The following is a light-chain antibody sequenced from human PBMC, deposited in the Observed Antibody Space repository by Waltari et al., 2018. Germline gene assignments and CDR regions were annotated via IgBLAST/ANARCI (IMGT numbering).Light chain of an antibody. V-gene: IGLV1-40*01. J-gene: IGLJ3*02. CDR1: GSNIWPGYD. Sequence: QSVLTQPPSVSGAPGPRVTISCTGSGSNIWPGYDLHWYQQVPRAAPKLLIYGSSSRPLGVPDRFFGSTSGTSASLAITGLQAEDEAVYYCQSYDTTLSVVFGGGTKLTVL. CDR3: QSYDTTLSVV. CDR2: GSS.